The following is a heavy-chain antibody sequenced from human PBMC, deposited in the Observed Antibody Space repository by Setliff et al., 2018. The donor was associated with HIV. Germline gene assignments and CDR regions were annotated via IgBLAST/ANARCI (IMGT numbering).Heavy chain of an antibody. Sequence: GGSLRLSCAASGFTFSSYSMNWVRQAPGKGLEWVSYISSNSYNRYYADSVKGRFTISRDNAKNSLYLQMNSLRAEDTAVYYCARARYSSGYYVSFDYWGQGTLVTVSS. D-gene: IGHD6-19*01. CDR2: ISSNSYNR. V-gene: IGHV3-48*01. CDR1: GFTFSSYS. CDR3: ARARYSSGYYVSFDY. J-gene: IGHJ4*02.